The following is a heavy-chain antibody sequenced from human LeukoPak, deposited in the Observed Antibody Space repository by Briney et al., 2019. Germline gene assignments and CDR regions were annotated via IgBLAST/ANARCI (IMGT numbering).Heavy chain of an antibody. CDR1: GFTVSRNY. D-gene: IGHD3-3*01. J-gene: IGHJ3*02. CDR2: LSSTGNT. Sequence: GGSLRLSCAASGFTVSRNYMNWVRQAPGKGLEWVSLLSSTGNTSYADSVKGRFTISRHNSKNTLYLQVNSLRPEDTAMYYCARWRPIDAFVIWGQGTMVIVSS. V-gene: IGHV3-53*04. CDR3: ARWRPIDAFVI.